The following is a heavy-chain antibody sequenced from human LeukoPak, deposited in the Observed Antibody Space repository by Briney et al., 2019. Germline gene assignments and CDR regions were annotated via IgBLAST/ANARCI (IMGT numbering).Heavy chain of an antibody. Sequence: PGESLRLSCAASGFTFSSYYIHCVRQAPGKGLVWLSRINTDGSSTAYADSVKGRFTISRDNAENTLYLQMNSLRAEDTAVYFCARVGGSSGFDYWGQGTLVTVSS. D-gene: IGHD6-6*01. J-gene: IGHJ4*02. CDR2: INTDGSST. CDR1: GFTFSSYY. V-gene: IGHV3-74*01. CDR3: ARVGGSSGFDY.